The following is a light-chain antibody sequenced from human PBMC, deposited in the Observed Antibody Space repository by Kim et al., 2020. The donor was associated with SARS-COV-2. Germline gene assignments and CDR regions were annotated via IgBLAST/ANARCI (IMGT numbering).Light chain of an antibody. CDR1: KLGDKY. CDR3: QAWDSSPAGPNWV. CDR2: QDS. V-gene: IGLV3-1*01. Sequence: SYELTQPPSVSVSPGQTASITCSGDKLGDKYACWYQQKPGQSPVLVIYQDSKRPSGIPERFSGSNSGNTATLTISGTQAMDEADYYCQAWDSSPAGPNWV. J-gene: IGLJ3*02.